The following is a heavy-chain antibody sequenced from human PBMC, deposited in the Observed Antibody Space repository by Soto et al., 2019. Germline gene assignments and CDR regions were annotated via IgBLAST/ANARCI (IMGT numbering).Heavy chain of an antibody. D-gene: IGHD3-22*01. CDR1: GFTFSSHG. V-gene: IGHV3-23*01. J-gene: IGHJ3*02. CDR3: ARDSQYRTDSFDI. CDR2: LSRGGGST. Sequence: EAQLLESGGGSVQPGGSLRLSCAASGFTFSSHGMSWIRQAPGKGLEWISGLSRGGGSTYYVDSVKGRFTISRDNAKNTLDLIMKSLRVEDTALYYCARDSQYRTDSFDIWGQGTMVTVSS.